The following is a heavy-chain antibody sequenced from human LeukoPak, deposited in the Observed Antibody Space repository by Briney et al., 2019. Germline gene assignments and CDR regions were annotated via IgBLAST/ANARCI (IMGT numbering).Heavy chain of an antibody. CDR1: GGSISNYY. Sequence: SETLSLTCTVSGGSISNYYWSWIRQPPGKGLEWIGYIYYSGSTNYNPSLKSRVTISVDTSKNQFSLKLSSVTAADTAVYYCARRAGRIDYWGQGTLVTVSS. CDR2: IYYSGST. J-gene: IGHJ4*02. V-gene: IGHV4-59*12. CDR3: ARRAGRIDY.